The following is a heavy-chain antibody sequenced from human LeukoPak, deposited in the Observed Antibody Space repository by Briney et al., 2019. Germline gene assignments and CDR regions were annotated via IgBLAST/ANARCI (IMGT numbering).Heavy chain of an antibody. CDR1: GYTFTSYY. D-gene: IGHD2-15*01. V-gene: IGHV1-46*01. Sequence: GASVKVSCKASGYTFTSYYMHWVRQAPGQGLEWMGIINPSGGSTSYAQKFQGRVTMTRDTSTSTVYMELSSLRSEDTAVYYCGRAATIRPFDPWGQGTLVTVSS. CDR3: GRAATIRPFDP. J-gene: IGHJ5*02. CDR2: INPSGGST.